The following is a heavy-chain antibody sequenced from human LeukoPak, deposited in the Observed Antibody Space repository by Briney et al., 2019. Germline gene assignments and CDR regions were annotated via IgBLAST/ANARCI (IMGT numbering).Heavy chain of an antibody. CDR3: ARDYCSSTSCLFDY. CDR1: GNTFTGYH. J-gene: IGHJ4*02. D-gene: IGHD2-2*01. CDR2: INPNSGDT. V-gene: IGHV1-2*06. Sequence: ASVKVSCKASGNTFTGYHMHWVRQAPGQGLEWMGRINPNSGDTNYAQKFQGRVTMTRDTSISTAYMELSRQRSDDTAVYYCARDYCSSTSCLFDYWGQGTLVTVSS.